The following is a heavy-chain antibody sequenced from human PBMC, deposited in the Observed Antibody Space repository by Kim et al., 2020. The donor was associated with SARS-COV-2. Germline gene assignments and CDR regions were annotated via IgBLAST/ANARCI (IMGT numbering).Heavy chain of an antibody. Sequence: GGSLRLSCAASGFTFSSYGMHWVRQAPGKGLEWVAVISYDGSNKYYADSVKGRFTISRDNSKNTLYLQMNSLRAEDTAEYYCAKGSGYCSGGSCYPDYWGQGTLVTVSS. D-gene: IGHD2-15*01. CDR3: AKGSGYCSGGSCYPDY. V-gene: IGHV3-30*18. J-gene: IGHJ4*02. CDR2: ISYDGSNK. CDR1: GFTFSSYG.